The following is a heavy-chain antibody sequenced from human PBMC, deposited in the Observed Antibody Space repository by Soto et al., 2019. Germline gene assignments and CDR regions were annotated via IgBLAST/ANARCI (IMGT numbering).Heavy chain of an antibody. D-gene: IGHD5-12*01. CDR2: IYPGDSDT. V-gene: IGHV5-51*01. CDR1: GYSFTSYW. CDR3: ATLVAPYSGYDYYSTGFDP. Sequence: PGESLKISCKGSGYSFTSYWIGWVRQMPGKGLEWMGIIYPGDSDTRYSPSFQGQVTISADKSISTAFLQWSSLKASDTAMYYCATLVAPYSGYDYYSTGFDPWGQGTLVTVSS. J-gene: IGHJ5*02.